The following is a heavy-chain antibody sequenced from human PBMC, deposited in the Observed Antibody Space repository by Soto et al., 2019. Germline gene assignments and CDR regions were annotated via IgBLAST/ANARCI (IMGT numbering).Heavy chain of an antibody. CDR2: IYYSGST. V-gene: IGHV4-39*01. CDR3: ATQKEVYGDAFFDY. J-gene: IGHJ4*02. D-gene: IGHD4-17*01. Sequence: SETLSLTCTVSGGSISSSSYYWGWIRQPPGKGLEWIGSIYYSGSTYYNPSLKSRVTISVYTSKNQFSLKLSSVTAAHTAVYYCATQKEVYGDAFFDYWGQGTLVTVSS. CDR1: GGSISSSSYY.